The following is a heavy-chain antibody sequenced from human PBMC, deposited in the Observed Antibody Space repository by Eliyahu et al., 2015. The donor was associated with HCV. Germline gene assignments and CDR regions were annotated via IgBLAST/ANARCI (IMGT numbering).Heavy chain of an antibody. D-gene: IGHD2-15*01. CDR2: IYYSGST. CDR1: GGSISSSSYY. J-gene: IGHJ5*02. V-gene: IGHV4-39*01. Sequence: QLQLQESGPGLVKPSETLSLTCTVSGGSISSSSYYWGWIRPPPGKGLEWIGSIYYSGSTYYNPSLKSRVTISVDTSKNQFSLKLSSVTAADTAVYYCASLSKVVVASGWFDPWGQGTLVTVSS. CDR3: ASLSKVVVASGWFDP.